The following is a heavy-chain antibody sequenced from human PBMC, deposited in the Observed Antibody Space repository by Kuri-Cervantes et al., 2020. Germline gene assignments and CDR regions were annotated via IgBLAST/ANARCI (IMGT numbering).Heavy chain of an antibody. CDR2: IWYDGSNK. V-gene: IGHV3-33*08. D-gene: IGHD4-17*01. CDR3: ARLDDYGDYGDY. CDR1: GFTFSSYG. J-gene: IGHJ4*02. Sequence: GESLQISCPASGFTFSSYGMHWVRQAPGKGLEWVAVIWYDGSNKYYADSVKGRFTISRDNSKNTLYLQMNSLRAEDTAVYYCARLDDYGDYGDYWGQGTLVTVSS.